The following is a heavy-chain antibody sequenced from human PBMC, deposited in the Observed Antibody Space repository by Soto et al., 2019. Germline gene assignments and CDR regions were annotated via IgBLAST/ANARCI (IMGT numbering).Heavy chain of an antibody. Sequence: KVSCKASGYTFTSYGISWVRQAPGQGLEWMGWISAYNGNTNYAQKLQGRVTMTTDTSTSTAYMELRSLRSDDTAVYYCARDRPQYYYDSSGPSVLDYWGQGTLVTV. V-gene: IGHV1-18*01. CDR2: ISAYNGNT. J-gene: IGHJ4*02. D-gene: IGHD3-22*01. CDR1: GYTFTSYG. CDR3: ARDRPQYYYDSSGPSVLDY.